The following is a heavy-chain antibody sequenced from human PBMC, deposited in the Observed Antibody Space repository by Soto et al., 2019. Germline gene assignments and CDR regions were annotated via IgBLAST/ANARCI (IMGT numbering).Heavy chain of an antibody. CDR3: TKTPRSYYYYMDV. J-gene: IGHJ6*03. Sequence: EVQVLESGGGLVQPGGSLRLSCVASGFTFSTYAMNWVRQAPGKGLEWVSGISGSGSDRYYADSVRGRFTISRVNSNNTLNLQMDSLRAEDTAIYYCTKTPRSYYYYMDVWGKGTTVTVSS. V-gene: IGHV3-23*01. D-gene: IGHD3-10*01. CDR1: GFTFSTYA. CDR2: ISGSGSDR.